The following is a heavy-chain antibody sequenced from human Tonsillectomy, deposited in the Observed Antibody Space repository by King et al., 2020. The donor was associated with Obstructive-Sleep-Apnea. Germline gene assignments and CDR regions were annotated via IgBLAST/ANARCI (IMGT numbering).Heavy chain of an antibody. CDR3: VRGGGYCSSTSCYNDY. CDR1: GGSFSGYY. V-gene: IGHV4-34*01. J-gene: IGHJ4*02. Sequence: VQLQQWGAGLLKPSETLSLTCAVYGGSFSGYYWSWIRQPPGKGLEWIGEINLSGSTNYNPSLKSRVTISVDTSKNQFSLKLSSVTAADTAVYYCVRGGGYCSSTSCYNDYWGQGTLVTVSS. D-gene: IGHD2-2*02. CDR2: INLSGST.